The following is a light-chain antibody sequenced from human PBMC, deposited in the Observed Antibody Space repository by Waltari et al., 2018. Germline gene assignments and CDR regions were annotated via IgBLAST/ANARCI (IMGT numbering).Light chain of an antibody. J-gene: IGKJ2*01. CDR3: QQYGSPYT. V-gene: IGKV3-20*01. CDR2: GAS. Sequence: EIVLTQSPGTLSLSPGEGATPSCRASQSVNSNYLTWFQQKPGQAPRLLIVGASSRANAVPDRFSGSGSGTDFTLTISRLEPEDFAMYYCQQYGSPYTFGQGTRVEIK. CDR1: QSVNSNY.